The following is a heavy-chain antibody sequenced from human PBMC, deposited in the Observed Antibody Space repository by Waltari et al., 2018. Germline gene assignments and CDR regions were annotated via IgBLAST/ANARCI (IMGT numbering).Heavy chain of an antibody. CDR2: IYHSGST. J-gene: IGHJ4*02. V-gene: IGHV4-38-2*02. Sequence: QVQLQESGPGLVKPSETLSLTCAVSGYSISSGYYWGWIRQPPGKGLDWIGSIYHSGSTYYNPSLKSRVTISVDTSKNQFSLKLSSVTAADTAVYYCAREVRGAFYYWGQGTLVTVSS. CDR1: GYSISSGYY. CDR3: AREVRGAFYY. D-gene: IGHD1-1*01.